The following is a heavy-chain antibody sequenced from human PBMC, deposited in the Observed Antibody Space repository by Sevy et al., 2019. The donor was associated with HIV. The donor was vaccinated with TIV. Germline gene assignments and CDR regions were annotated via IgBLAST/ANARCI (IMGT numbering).Heavy chain of an antibody. CDR2: FYYSGNT. J-gene: IGHJ3*02. Sequence: TLSLTCTVSGGSITSGGYYWNWLRQHPEKGLEWIGYFYYSGNTYYTPSLKSRVTISVDTSKKQFSLELSSVTAADTAVYYCARAVAYPDAFDIWGQGTMVTVSS. CDR1: GGSITSGGYY. D-gene: IGHD2-21*01. CDR3: ARAVAYPDAFDI. V-gene: IGHV4-31*03.